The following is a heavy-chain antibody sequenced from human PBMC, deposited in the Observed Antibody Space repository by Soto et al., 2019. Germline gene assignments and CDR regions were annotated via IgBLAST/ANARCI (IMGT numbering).Heavy chain of an antibody. CDR2: VSAYNGYT. J-gene: IGHJ4*02. CDR1: GFTFSNYG. Sequence: QVQLVQSGAEVKKPGASVKVSCKGSGFTFSNYGFNWVRQAPGQGLEWVGWVSAYNGYTKSAQNFQDRLIMTTDTSTNTAYRELGGVRPDDTALYYCARGTSTAVPEGQWGQGTLVTVSP. V-gene: IGHV1-18*01. D-gene: IGHD6-19*01. CDR3: ARGTSTAVPEGQ.